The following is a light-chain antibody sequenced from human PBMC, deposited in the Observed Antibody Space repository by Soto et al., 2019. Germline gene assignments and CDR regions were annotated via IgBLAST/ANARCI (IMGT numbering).Light chain of an antibody. Sequence: QSVLTQPPSSSGTPGQSVTISCAGNNSNIGRNTVNWYQQVPGTAPKLLMYSDDQRPSGVPDRFSGSRSGTSASLAITGLRSEDEADYYCAAWDDSLNGYWVFGGGTKLTVL. CDR2: SDD. CDR3: AAWDDSLNGYWV. J-gene: IGLJ3*02. CDR1: NSNIGRNT. V-gene: IGLV1-44*01.